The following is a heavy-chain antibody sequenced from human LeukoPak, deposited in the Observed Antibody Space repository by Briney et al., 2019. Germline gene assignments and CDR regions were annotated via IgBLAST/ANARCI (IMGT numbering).Heavy chain of an antibody. J-gene: IGHJ5*02. Sequence: PSETLSLTCTVSGGSISSYYWSWIRQPPGKGLEWIGYIYYSGSTNYNPSLKSRVTISVDTSKNQFSLKLSSVTAADTAVYYCARQMAAWFGDTPYNWFDPWGQGTLVTVSS. CDR2: IYYSGST. CDR1: GGSISSYY. V-gene: IGHV4-59*08. D-gene: IGHD3-10*01. CDR3: ARQMAAWFGDTPYNWFDP.